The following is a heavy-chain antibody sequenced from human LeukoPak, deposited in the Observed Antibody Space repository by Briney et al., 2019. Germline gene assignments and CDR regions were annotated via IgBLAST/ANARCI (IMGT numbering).Heavy chain of an antibody. CDR3: ARAAAMEKLFDY. CDR1: GGSVSSGSYY. J-gene: IGHJ4*02. CDR2: IYYSGST. Sequence: SETLSLTCTVSGGSVSSGSYYWSWIRQPPGKGLEWIGYIYYSGSTNYNPSLKSRVTISVDTSKNQFSLKLSSVTAADTAAYYCARAAAMEKLFDYWGQGTLVTVSS. D-gene: IGHD5-18*01. V-gene: IGHV4-61*01.